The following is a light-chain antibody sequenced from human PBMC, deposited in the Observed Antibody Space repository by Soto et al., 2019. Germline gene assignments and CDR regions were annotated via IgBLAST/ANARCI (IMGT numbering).Light chain of an antibody. V-gene: IGKV1-5*01. CDR1: QSISDR. CDR3: QHYSLVWA. CDR2: DAS. Sequence: DIHMTHSPYTLSASLGYRLTITVRASQSISDRLAWYQRKPGKAPKLLIFDASSLESGVPSRFSGSGSGTEFTLTISSLQPDDFATYYCQHYSLVWAFGQGTKVDIK. J-gene: IGKJ1*01.